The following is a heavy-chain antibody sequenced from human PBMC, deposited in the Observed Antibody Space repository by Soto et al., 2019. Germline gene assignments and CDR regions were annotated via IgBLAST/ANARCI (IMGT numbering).Heavy chain of an antibody. CDR1: GYTFTRSG. V-gene: IGHV1-18*01. CDR2: ISTYNGDT. Sequence: GASVKVSCKASGYTFTRSGISWVRQAPGQGLEWMGWISTYNGDTNYAQTFQGRVTMTTDTSTSTAYMELRSLRSDDTAVYYCVREGVAPYYYYGMDVWGQGTPVTVSS. J-gene: IGHJ6*02. CDR3: VREGVAPYYYYGMDV. D-gene: IGHD5-12*01.